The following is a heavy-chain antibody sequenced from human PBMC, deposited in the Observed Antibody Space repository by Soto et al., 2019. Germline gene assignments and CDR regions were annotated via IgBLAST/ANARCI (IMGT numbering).Heavy chain of an antibody. Sequence: QVQLVQSGAEVKKPGASVKVSCKVSGHTLTELSMHWARQAPGKGLEWMGGFDPEDGETISAQKFQGRVTMTEDTSTDSTFLELSSLRSEDTAVYYCAAGGTRWLHSPFEYWGQGTLVTISS. CDR3: AAGGTRWLHSPFEY. V-gene: IGHV1-24*01. CDR2: FDPEDGET. J-gene: IGHJ4*02. CDR1: GHTLTELS. D-gene: IGHD1-1*01.